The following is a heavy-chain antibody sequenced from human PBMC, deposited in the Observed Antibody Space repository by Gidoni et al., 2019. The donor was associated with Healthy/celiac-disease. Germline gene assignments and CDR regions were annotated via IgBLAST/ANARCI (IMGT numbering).Heavy chain of an antibody. Sequence: QVQLVESGGGVVQPGRSLSLSCAASGFPFSRYGMHWVRQAPGKGLEWVAVISYDGSKKYYADSVKGRFTISRDNSKNTLYLQMNSLRAEDTAVYYCAKASTYDAFDIWGQGTMITVSS. CDR1: GFPFSRYG. J-gene: IGHJ3*02. CDR2: ISYDGSKK. D-gene: IGHD1-1*01. CDR3: AKASTYDAFDI. V-gene: IGHV3-30*18.